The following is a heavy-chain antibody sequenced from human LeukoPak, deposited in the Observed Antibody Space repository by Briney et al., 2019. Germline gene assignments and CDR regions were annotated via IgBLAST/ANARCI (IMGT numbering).Heavy chain of an antibody. CDR1: GSTFSSYS. D-gene: IGHD5-18*01. J-gene: IGHJ4*02. V-gene: IGHV3-21*01. Sequence: PEGSLRLSCAASGSTFSSYSMNWVRQAPGKGLEWVSSTSSSSSYIYYADSVKGRFTISRDNAKNSLYLQMNSLRAEDTAVYYCARDLPDSYGYLRADYWGQGTLVTVSS. CDR3: ARDLPDSYGYLRADY. CDR2: TSSSSSYI.